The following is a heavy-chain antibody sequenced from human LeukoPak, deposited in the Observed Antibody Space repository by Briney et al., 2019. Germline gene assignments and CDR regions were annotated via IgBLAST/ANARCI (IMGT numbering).Heavy chain of an antibody. CDR3: AKDRYSYAFEYFDS. CDR1: GFTFSSYG. Sequence: PGGSLRLSCAASGFTFSSYGMHWVRQAPGKGLEWVAVISNDGSKKYSADSVKGRFTISRDNSKNTLYLQMNSLRAEDTSVYYCAKDRYSYAFEYFDSRGQGTLVTVSS. V-gene: IGHV3-30*18. CDR2: ISNDGSKK. D-gene: IGHD5-18*01. J-gene: IGHJ4*02.